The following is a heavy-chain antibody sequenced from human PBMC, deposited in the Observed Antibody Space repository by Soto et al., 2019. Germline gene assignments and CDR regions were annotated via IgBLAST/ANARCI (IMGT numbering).Heavy chain of an antibody. V-gene: IGHV4-30-2*01. D-gene: IGHD6-6*01. CDR3: AGGIAARPLGY. J-gene: IGHJ4*02. Sequence: QLQLQESGSGLVKPSQTLSLTCAVSGGSISSGGYSWSWIRQPPGKGLEWIGYIYPSGSNFYNPSLKGRVTISVDRSKNQFSLKLSSVTAADTAVYYCAGGIAARPLGYWGQGTLVTVSS. CDR1: GGSISSGGYS. CDR2: IYPSGSN.